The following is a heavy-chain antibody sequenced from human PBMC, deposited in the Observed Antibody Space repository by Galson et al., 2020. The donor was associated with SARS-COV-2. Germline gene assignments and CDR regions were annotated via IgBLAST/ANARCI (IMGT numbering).Heavy chain of an antibody. CDR1: GYTFTSYG. D-gene: IGHD3-10*01. CDR3: ARDRTMVRGVIESYYYYVMDV. J-gene: IGHJ6*02. V-gene: IGHV1-18*01. Sequence: ASVKVSCKASGYTFTSYGISWVRQAPGQGLEWMGWISAYNGNTNYAQKLQGRVTMTTDTSTSTAYMELRSLRSDDTAVYYCARDRTMVRGVIESYYYYVMDVWGQGTTVTVSS. CDR2: ISAYNGNT.